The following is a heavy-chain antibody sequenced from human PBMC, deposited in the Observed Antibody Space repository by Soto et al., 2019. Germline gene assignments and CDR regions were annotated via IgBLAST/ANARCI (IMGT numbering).Heavy chain of an antibody. J-gene: IGHJ6*02. V-gene: IGHV1-46*01. CDR2: INPSGGST. Sequence: ASAQVSSNASHYTNTSYYMLCVRQSPGPRLEWMGKINPSGGSTSYAQKFQGRVTMTRDTSTSTVYMELSSLRSEDTAVYYCAREGVPGYYDFWSGYRAYGMDVWGQGTTVSVSS. CDR1: HYTNTSYY. CDR3: AREGVPGYYDFWSGYRAYGMDV. D-gene: IGHD3-3*01.